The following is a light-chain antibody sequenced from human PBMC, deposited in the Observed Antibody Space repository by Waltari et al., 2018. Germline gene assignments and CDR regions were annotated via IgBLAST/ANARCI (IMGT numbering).Light chain of an antibody. Sequence: EIVMTQSPATLSVSPGERATLSCRASQSVSSNLAWYQQKPGQAPRLLIYGASPRATGIPARFSGSGSGTEFTLTLSRLQSADFAVSYCQQYNNWPRTFGQGTKVEIK. J-gene: IGKJ1*01. CDR2: GAS. CDR3: QQYNNWPRT. V-gene: IGKV3-15*01. CDR1: QSVSSN.